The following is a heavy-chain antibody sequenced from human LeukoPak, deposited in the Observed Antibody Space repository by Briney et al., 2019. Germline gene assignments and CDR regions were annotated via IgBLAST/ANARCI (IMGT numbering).Heavy chain of an antibody. CDR2: ISGSGGST. CDR1: GFTFSSYA. CDR3: AKINRGAYYDSRGPDY. V-gene: IGHV3-23*01. D-gene: IGHD3-22*01. J-gene: IGHJ4*02. Sequence: GGSLRLSCAASGFTFSSYAMSWVRQAPGKGLEWVSAISGSGGSTYYADSVKGRFTISRDNSKNTLYLQMNSLRVEDTAVYYCAKINRGAYYDSRGPDYWGQGTLVTVSS.